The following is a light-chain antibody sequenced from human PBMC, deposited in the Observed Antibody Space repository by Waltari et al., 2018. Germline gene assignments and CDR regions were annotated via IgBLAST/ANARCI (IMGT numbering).Light chain of an antibody. V-gene: IGKV4-1*01. CDR2: WAS. CDR1: QTVLYTSNKKNY. Sequence: DIVMTQSPDSLTVSLGERATINCKSNQTVLYTSNKKNYLGWYQQRTGQPPKLLIYWASTRESGVPDRFSGSGSGTDFTLTISSLQAEDVAVYYCQQYFNTPYTFGPGTKLEIK. J-gene: IGKJ2*01. CDR3: QQYFNTPYT.